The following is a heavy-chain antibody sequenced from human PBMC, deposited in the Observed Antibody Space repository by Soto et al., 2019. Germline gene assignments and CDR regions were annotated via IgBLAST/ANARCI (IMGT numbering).Heavy chain of an antibody. CDR3: ARTVPLRFLIRYGMDV. D-gene: IGHD3-3*01. Sequence: AGGSLRLSCAASGFTFSSYAMHWVRQAPGKGLEWVAVISYDGSNKYYADSVKGRFTISRDNSKNTLYLQMNSLRAEDTAVYYCARTVPLRFLIRYGMDVWGQGTTVTVSS. V-gene: IGHV3-30-3*01. CDR2: ISYDGSNK. J-gene: IGHJ6*02. CDR1: GFTFSSYA.